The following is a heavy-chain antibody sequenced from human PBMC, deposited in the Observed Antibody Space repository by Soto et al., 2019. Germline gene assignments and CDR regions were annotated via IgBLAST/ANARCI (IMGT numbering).Heavy chain of an antibody. CDR1: CYTFTSYG. CDR2: ISAYNGNT. V-gene: IGHV1-18*01. D-gene: IGHD3-22*01. Sequence: SVKVSFKASCYTFTSYGISWVRQAPVQGLEWMGWISAYNGNTNYAQKLQGRVTMTTDTSTSTAYMEMRSLRSDDTAVYYCARDHEWLLPKFDYWGQGTWSPSTQ. CDR3: ARDHEWLLPKFDY. J-gene: IGHJ4*02.